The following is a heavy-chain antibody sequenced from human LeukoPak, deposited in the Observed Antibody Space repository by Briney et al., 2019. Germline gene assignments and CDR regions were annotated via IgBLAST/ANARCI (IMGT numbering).Heavy chain of an antibody. Sequence: GRSLRLSCAASGFTFSSYAMSWVRQAPGKGLEWVSAISGSGGSTYYADSVKGRFTISRDNSKNTLYLQMNSLRAEDTAVYYCAKVGRWLQEGYFDYWGQGTLVTVSS. D-gene: IGHD5-24*01. CDR3: AKVGRWLQEGYFDY. J-gene: IGHJ4*02. CDR1: GFTFSSYA. V-gene: IGHV3-23*01. CDR2: ISGSGGST.